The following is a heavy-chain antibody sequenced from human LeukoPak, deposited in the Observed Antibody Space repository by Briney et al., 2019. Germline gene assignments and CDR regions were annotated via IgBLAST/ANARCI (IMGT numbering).Heavy chain of an antibody. CDR3: ARHRYYDFWSGVYYFDY. D-gene: IGHD3-3*01. J-gene: IGHJ4*02. V-gene: IGHV4-59*08. Sequence: PSETLSLTRTVSGGSISSYYWSWIRQPPGKGLEWIGYIYYSGSTNYNPSLKSRVTISVDTSKNQFSLKLSSVTAADTAVYYCARHRYYDFWSGVYYFDYWGQGTLVTVSS. CDR2: IYYSGST. CDR1: GGSISSYY.